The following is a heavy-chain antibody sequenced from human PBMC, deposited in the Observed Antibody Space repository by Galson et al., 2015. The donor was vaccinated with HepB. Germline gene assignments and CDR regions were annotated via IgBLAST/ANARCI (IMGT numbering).Heavy chain of an antibody. Sequence: PALVKPTQTLTLTCTSSGFSLSTSGMRVSWVRQPPGKALEWLARIDWDDNKFYTTSLKTRLTISKDTSKNQVVLTMTKVDPVDTATYYCARTAYGGNSVYDFWGQGTLVTVSS. CDR2: IDWDDNK. J-gene: IGHJ4*02. CDR3: ARTAYGGNSVYDF. D-gene: IGHD4-23*01. CDR1: GFSLSTSGMR. V-gene: IGHV2-70*04.